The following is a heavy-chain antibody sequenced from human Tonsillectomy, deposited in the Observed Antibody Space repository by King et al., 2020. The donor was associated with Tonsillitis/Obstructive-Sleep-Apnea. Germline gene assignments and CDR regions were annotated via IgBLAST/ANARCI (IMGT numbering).Heavy chain of an antibody. V-gene: IGHV3-74*01. CDR1: GLSLSNYW. CDR2: INTDGRST. Sequence: VQLVESGGGLVQPGGSLRLSCAASGLSLSNYWMHWFRQAPGKGLVWVSRINTDGRSTTYADSGKGRFTISRDNAKNTLYLQMSSPRADDTAVYYCATEGRTGAFDIWGQGTMVTVSS. J-gene: IGHJ3*02. CDR3: ATEGRTGAFDI.